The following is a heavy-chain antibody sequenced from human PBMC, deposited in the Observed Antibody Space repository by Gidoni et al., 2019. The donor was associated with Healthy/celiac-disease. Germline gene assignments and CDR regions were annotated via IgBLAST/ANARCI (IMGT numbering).Heavy chain of an antibody. Sequence: QVQLQESGPGLVKPSETLSLPCTVSGGSISSYYWSWIRQPAGKGLEWIGRIYTSGSTNYNPSLKSRVTMSVDTAKNQFSLKLSSVTAADTAVYYCARVGRYCSGGSCYKPYYFDYWGQGTLVTVSS. CDR1: GGSISSYY. D-gene: IGHD2-15*01. J-gene: IGHJ4*02. V-gene: IGHV4-4*07. CDR3: ARVGRYCSGGSCYKPYYFDY. CDR2: IYTSGST.